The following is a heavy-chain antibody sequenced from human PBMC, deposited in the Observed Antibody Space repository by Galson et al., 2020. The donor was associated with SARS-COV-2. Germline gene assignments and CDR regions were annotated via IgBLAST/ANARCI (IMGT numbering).Heavy chain of an antibody. J-gene: IGHJ4*02. D-gene: IGHD2-2*01. CDR2: IGSNGGTS. CDR3: LTSGSTRQNH. CDR1: GFIFSDYA. V-gene: IGHV3-64D*06. Sequence: GGSLRLSCSASGFIFSDYAMHWVRQAPGKGLEYVSAIGSNGGTSFYADSVNGRFTMSRDNSKNMFYLQMTALRLEDTASYYCLTSGSTRQNHGGQGTRVTGSS.